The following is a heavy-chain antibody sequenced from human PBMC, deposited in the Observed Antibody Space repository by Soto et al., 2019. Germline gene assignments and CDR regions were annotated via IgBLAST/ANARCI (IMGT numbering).Heavy chain of an antibody. J-gene: IGHJ3*02. V-gene: IGHV1-69*08. Sequence: QVQLVQSGAEVKKPGSSVKVSCKASGGTFSSYTISWVRQAPGQGLEWMGRIIPILGIANYAQKFQGRVTIAADTSTRTAYMELSSLRSEDTAVYYCARDQALPFPTDDAFDIWGQGTMVTVSS. CDR1: GGTFSSYT. D-gene: IGHD1-1*01. CDR2: IIPILGIA. CDR3: ARDQALPFPTDDAFDI.